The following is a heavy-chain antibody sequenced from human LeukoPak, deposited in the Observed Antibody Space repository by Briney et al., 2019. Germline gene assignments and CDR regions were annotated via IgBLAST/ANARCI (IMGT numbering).Heavy chain of an antibody. CDR3: ARRVHYDSWSGSQGLGDFDY. CDR2: IYYSGST. D-gene: IGHD3-3*01. V-gene: IGHV4-31*03. J-gene: IGHJ4*02. Sequence: SETLSLTCTVSGGSISSGGYYRSWIRQHPGKGLEWIGYIYYSGSTYYNPSLKSRVTISVDTSKNQFSLKLSSVTAADTAVYYCARRVHYDSWSGSQGLGDFDYWGQGTLVTVSS. CDR1: GGSISSGGYY.